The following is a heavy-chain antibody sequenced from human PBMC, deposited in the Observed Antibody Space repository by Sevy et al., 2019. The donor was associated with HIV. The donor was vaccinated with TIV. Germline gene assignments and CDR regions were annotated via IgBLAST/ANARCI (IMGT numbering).Heavy chain of an antibody. Sequence: SETLSLTCAVSGYSISSGYYWGWIRQPPGKGLEWIGSIHHSGSTCYNPSLKSRVTISVDTSKNQFSLKLSSVTAADTAVYYCARHRISSGAVIRAGLDAFDIWGQGTMVTVSS. CDR2: IHHSGST. D-gene: IGHD3-10*01. V-gene: IGHV4-38-2*01. CDR3: ARHRISSGAVIRAGLDAFDI. J-gene: IGHJ3*02. CDR1: GYSISSGYY.